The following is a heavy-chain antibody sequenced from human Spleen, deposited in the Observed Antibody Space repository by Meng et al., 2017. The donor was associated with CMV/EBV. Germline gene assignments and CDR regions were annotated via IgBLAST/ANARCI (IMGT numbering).Heavy chain of an antibody. V-gene: IGHV4-59*01. Sequence: SGGSISTYYWSWLRQSPGKGLEWIGYIYYSGSTKYNPSLESRVAISVDASKNQFSLKLTSVTAADTAVYYCARGFLEGVYGRRCFDPWGQGHLVTVSS. CDR1: GGSISTYY. CDR2: IYYSGST. J-gene: IGHJ5*02. D-gene: IGHD3-10*02. CDR3: ARGFLEGVYGRRCFDP.